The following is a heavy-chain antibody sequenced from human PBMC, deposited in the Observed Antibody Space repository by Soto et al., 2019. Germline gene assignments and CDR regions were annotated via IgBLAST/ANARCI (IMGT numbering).Heavy chain of an antibody. CDR1: GYTFSDYY. CDR2: INANSGGT. D-gene: IGHD6-19*01. V-gene: IGHV1-2*02. CDR3: ARLQIEVAGSN. Sequence: ASVKVSCKASGYTFSDYYMPWVRKAPGQGLEWMVWINANSGGTTYAQKFQGRVTMTRDTSTSTAYMELSRLSSDDTAIYYCARLQIEVAGSNWGQGTLVTVSS. J-gene: IGHJ4*02.